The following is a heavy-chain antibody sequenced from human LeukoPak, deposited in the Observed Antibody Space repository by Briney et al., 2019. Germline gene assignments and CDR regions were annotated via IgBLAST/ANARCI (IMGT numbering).Heavy chain of an antibody. J-gene: IGHJ4*02. CDR3: ASSGYYYDSSGYYRYYFDY. V-gene: IGHV3-48*01. CDR1: GFTFSSYS. CDR2: ISSSSSTI. D-gene: IGHD3-22*01. Sequence: TGGSLRLSCAASGFTFSSYSMNWVRQAPGKGLEWVSYISSSSSTIYYADSVKGRFTISRDNSKNTLYLQMNSLRAEDTAVYYCASSGYYYDSSGYYRYYFDYWGQGTLVTVSS.